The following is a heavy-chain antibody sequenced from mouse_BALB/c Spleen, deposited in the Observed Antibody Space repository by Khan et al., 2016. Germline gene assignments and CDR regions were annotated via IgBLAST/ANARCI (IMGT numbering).Heavy chain of an antibody. V-gene: IGHV1-80*01. J-gene: IGHJ3*01. CDR3: ERVSSSGYVAWFAY. CDR2: IYPGDGDT. CDR1: GYAFSSYW. Sequence: QVQLKESGAELVRPGSSVKISCKAPGYAFSSYWMNWVKQRPGQGLEWIGQIYPGDGDTNYNGKFKGKATLTADKSSSTAYMQLSSLTSEDSAVYFCERVSSSGYVAWFAYWGQGTLVTVSA. D-gene: IGHD3-1*01.